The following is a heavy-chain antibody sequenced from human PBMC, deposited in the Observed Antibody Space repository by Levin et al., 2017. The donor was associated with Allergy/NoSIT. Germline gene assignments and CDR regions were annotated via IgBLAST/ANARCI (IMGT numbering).Heavy chain of an antibody. CDR2: ISYDGNDK. V-gene: IGHV3-30*18. CDR3: AKDWGVASADYYFDY. CDR1: GFTFSRYG. J-gene: IGHJ4*02. D-gene: IGHD6-13*01. Sequence: GSLRLSCATSGFTFSRYGMHWVRQAPGKGLEWVAVISYDGNDKKNADSVQGRFTISRDNFKNTLFLQMNSLRAEDTAVYYCAKDWGVASADYYFDYWGQGTLVTVSS.